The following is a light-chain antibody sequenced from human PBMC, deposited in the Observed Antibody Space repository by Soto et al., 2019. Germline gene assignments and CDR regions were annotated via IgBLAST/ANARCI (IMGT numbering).Light chain of an antibody. CDR1: QDISNY. V-gene: IGKV1-33*01. CDR2: DAS. CDR3: QQSDSLPIT. Sequence: DIQMTQSPSSLSASVGDRVTITCRASQDISNYLNWYQQRPGKAPKLLIYDASILERGVPSRFSGTRSGTHFTFAITSQQPEDVATYYCQQSDSLPITFGQGTRLEI. J-gene: IGKJ5*01.